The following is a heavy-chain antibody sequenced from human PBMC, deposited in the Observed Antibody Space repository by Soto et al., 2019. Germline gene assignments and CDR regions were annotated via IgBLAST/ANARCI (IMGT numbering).Heavy chain of an antibody. Sequence: SETLSLTCTVSGGSISSSSYYWGWIRQPPGKGLEWIGSIYYSGSTYYNPSLKSRVTISVDTSKNQFSLKLSSVTAADTAVYYCAREPDVTTVTTGFDYWGQGTLVTVSS. V-gene: IGHV4-39*02. D-gene: IGHD4-17*01. J-gene: IGHJ4*02. CDR1: GGSISSSSYY. CDR3: AREPDVTTVTTGFDY. CDR2: IYYSGST.